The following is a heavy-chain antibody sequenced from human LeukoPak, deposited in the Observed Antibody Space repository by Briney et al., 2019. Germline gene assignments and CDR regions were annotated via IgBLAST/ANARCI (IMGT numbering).Heavy chain of an antibody. Sequence: SETLPLTCDVFGGSFTDYFWTWIRQSPGKGLEWIGEINDYTGSTNYNPSLNRRVSISLEKSKNQFSLELRSVTAADTAVYYCARGRIAKIVVVHSFHYGMDVWGQGTTVTVSS. CDR1: GGSFTDYF. J-gene: IGHJ6*02. CDR3: ARGRIAKIVVVHSFHYGMDV. CDR2: INDYTGST. V-gene: IGHV4-34*01. D-gene: IGHD3-22*01.